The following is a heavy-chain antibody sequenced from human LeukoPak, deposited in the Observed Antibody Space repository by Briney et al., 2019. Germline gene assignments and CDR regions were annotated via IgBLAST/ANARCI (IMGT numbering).Heavy chain of an antibody. CDR3: ARDPYDFWSGYTLFDY. V-gene: IGHV3-48*02. Sequence: GGSLRLSCAASGFTFSSYSMNWVRQAPGKGLEWVSYISSSSSTIYYADSVKGRFTISRDNAKNSLYLQMNSLRDEDTAVYYCARDPYDFWSGYTLFDYWGQGTLVTVSS. CDR1: GFTFSSYS. CDR2: ISSSSSTI. D-gene: IGHD3-3*01. J-gene: IGHJ4*02.